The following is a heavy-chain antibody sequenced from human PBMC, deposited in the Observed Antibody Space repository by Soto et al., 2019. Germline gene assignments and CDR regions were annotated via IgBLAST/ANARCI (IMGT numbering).Heavy chain of an antibody. CDR1: GFTFSSYA. J-gene: IGHJ4*02. Sequence: EVQLLESGGGLVQPGGSLRLSCAASGFTFSSYAMSWVRQAPGKGLEWVSAISGSGGSTYYADSVKGRFTISRDNSNNALYLQMNSLRVEETAVYYCAKDRDDIVVVVAASPFDYWGQGTLVIVSS. CDR2: ISGSGGST. CDR3: AKDRDDIVVVVAASPFDY. D-gene: IGHD2-15*01. V-gene: IGHV3-23*01.